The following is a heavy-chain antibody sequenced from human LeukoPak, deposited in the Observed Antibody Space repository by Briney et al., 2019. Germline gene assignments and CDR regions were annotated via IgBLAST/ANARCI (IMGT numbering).Heavy chain of an antibody. J-gene: IGHJ6*02. V-gene: IGHV3-53*01. CDR1: GFTVSSDY. Sequence: GGSLRLSCAASGFTVSSDYMNWVRQAPGKGLEWVSVIQSGGTTYYADSVKGRFTISRDISKNTLYLQMDSLRAEDTAVYYCTREPWGAKGAAWGMDVWGQGTTVTVSS. CDR3: TREPWGAKGAAWGMDV. D-gene: IGHD1-26*01. CDR2: IQSGGTT.